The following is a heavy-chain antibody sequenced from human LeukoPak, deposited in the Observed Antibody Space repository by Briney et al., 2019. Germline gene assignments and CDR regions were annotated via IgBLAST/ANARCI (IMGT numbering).Heavy chain of an antibody. J-gene: IGHJ6*03. CDR3: AREAAAYHDYYYYMDV. Sequence: GGSLRLSCAASGFTFSSYWMSWVRQAPGKGLEWVVNIKQDGSERYYVDSVKGRFTISRDNAKNSLYLQMNSLRAEDTAVYYCAREAAAYHDYYYYMDVWGKGTTVTVSS. CDR2: IKQDGSER. D-gene: IGHD6-13*01. V-gene: IGHV3-7*01. CDR1: GFTFSSYW.